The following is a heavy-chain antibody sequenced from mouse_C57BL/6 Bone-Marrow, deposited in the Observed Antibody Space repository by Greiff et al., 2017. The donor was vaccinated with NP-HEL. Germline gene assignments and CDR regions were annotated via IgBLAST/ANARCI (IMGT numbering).Heavy chain of an antibody. J-gene: IGHJ4*01. Sequence: VQLQQSGPGLVQPSQSLSITCTVSGFSLTSYGVHWVRQSPGKGLEWLGVIWRGGSTDYNAAVMSRLSITKDNSKSQVFFKMNSLQADDTAIYYCAKNRWLLRSVAMDYWGQGTSVTVSS. CDR2: IWRGGST. D-gene: IGHD2-3*01. CDR1: GFSLTSYG. V-gene: IGHV2-5*01. CDR3: AKNRWLLRSVAMDY.